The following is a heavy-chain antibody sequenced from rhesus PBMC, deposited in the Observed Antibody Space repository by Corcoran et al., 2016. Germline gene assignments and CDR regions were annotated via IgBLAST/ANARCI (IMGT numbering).Heavy chain of an antibody. J-gene: IGHJ4*01. CDR1: GGSISDDYY. CDR3: ARGGREAAAHYFDY. V-gene: IGHV4-106*01. D-gene: IGHD6-31*01. Sequence: QVQLQESGPGLVKPSETLSLTCAVSGGSISDDYYWSWLRHPPGKGLEWIGYIYGSGGGTNYNPSLKNRVTSSIDTSKNQFALKLSSVTAADTAVYYCARGGREAAAHYFDYWGQGVLVTVSS. CDR2: IYGSGGGT.